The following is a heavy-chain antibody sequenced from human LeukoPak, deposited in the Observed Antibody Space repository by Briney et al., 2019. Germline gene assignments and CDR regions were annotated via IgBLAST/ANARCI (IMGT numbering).Heavy chain of an antibody. V-gene: IGHV1-3*01. CDR1: GYTFTSYA. CDR2: INAGNGNT. CDR3: ARGLWNGQWLVEWYFDY. J-gene: IGHJ4*02. Sequence: ASVKVSCKASGYTFTSYAMHWVRQAPGQRLEWMGWINAGNGNTKYSQKFQGRVTITRDTSASTAYMELSSLRSEDTAVYYCARGLWNGQWLVEWYFDYWGQGTLVTVSS. D-gene: IGHD6-19*01.